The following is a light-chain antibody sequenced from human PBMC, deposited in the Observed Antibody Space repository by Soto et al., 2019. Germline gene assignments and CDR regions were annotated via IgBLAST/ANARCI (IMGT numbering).Light chain of an antibody. V-gene: IGLV1-51*01. J-gene: IGLJ1*01. CDR1: SSNIGNNY. CDR2: DNN. CDR3: GTWDSSLSAYV. Sequence: QSVLTQPPSVSAAPGQKVTISCSGSSSNIGNNYVSWYQQLPGTAPKLLIYDNNTRPSGIPDRFSGSKSGTSATLGITGLLTGDEADYYCGTWDSSLSAYVFGTGTKLTVL.